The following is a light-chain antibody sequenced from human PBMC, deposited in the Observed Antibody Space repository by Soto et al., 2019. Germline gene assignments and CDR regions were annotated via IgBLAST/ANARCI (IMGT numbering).Light chain of an antibody. CDR3: QQSSSTPQT. J-gene: IGKJ4*01. CDR2: VAS. CDR1: QSVGTY. V-gene: IGKV1-39*01. Sequence: DIQMTQSPSSLSASVGDRVIITCRASQSVGTYVSWYQQKEGKAPKLLINVASTLQSGVPSRFSSSGSGTDFTLAISSLQPEDFATYYCQQSSSTPQTFGGGTRVEIK.